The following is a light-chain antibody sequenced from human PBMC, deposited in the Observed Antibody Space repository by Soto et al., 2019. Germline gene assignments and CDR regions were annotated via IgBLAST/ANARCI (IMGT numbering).Light chain of an antibody. CDR2: QAS. CDR1: QGVGSK. CDR3: KQYNHWPPFT. V-gene: IGKV3-15*01. Sequence: EILMTQSPATLSVSPGEGATLSCMASQGVGSKLAWYQHKPGQAPRLLILQASTRATGIPARFSGSGSGTDFTLTISNLQSEDFAIYYCKQYNHWPPFTFGQGTRLEIK. J-gene: IGKJ5*01.